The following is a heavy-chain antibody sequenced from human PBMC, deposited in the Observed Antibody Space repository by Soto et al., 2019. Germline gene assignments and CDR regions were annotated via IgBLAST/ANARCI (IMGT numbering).Heavy chain of an antibody. CDR2: ISGSGGST. CDR1: GFTFSSYA. Sequence: GSLRLSCAASGFTFSSYAMSWVRQAPGKGLEWVSAISGSGGSTYYADSVKGRFTISRDNTKNTLYLQMNSLRAEDTAVYYCARDRLHYDRSYSDYWGQGTLVTVSS. V-gene: IGHV3-23*01. CDR3: ARDRLHYDRSYSDY. J-gene: IGHJ4*02. D-gene: IGHD3-22*01.